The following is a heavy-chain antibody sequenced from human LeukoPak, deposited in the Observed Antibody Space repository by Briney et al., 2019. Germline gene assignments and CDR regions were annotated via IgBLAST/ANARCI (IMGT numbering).Heavy chain of an antibody. CDR1: GFTVSSNY. J-gene: IGHJ3*02. CDR2: IYSGGST. D-gene: IGHD6-13*01. V-gene: IGHV3-53*01. Sequence: GSLRLSCAASGFTVSSNYMSWVRQAPGKGLEWVSVIYSGGSTYYADSVKGRFTISRDNSKNTLYLQMNSLRAEDTAVYYCASGTTPLVERIGSWYGAFDIWGQGTMVTVSS. CDR3: ASGTTPLVERIGSWYGAFDI.